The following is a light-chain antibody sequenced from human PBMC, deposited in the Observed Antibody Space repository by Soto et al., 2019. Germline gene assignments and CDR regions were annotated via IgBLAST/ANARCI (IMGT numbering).Light chain of an antibody. CDR3: SSYTSSSTLVV. Sequence: QSALTQPASVSGSPGQSITISCTGTSSDVGGYNYVSWYQQRPGKAPKLMIYDVSNRPSGVSKRFSGSKSGNTASLTISGLQAEDEADYYCSSYTSSSTLVVFGGGTKLPVL. CDR2: DVS. CDR1: SSDVGGYNY. J-gene: IGLJ2*01. V-gene: IGLV2-14*01.